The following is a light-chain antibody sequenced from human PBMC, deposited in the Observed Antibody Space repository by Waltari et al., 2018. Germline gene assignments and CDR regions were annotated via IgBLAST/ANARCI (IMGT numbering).Light chain of an antibody. V-gene: IGLV2-23*01. J-gene: IGLJ3*02. Sequence: QSALTQPASVSGSPGQSITISCTATSSDVGTYNLVSWYQQYPGKAPKVLIYDDNKRSSGGSDRFSGSKSGNTASLTISGVQAEDEADYYCCSYAGSYTWVFGGGTELTVL. CDR1: SSDVGTYNL. CDR3: CSYAGSYTWV. CDR2: DDN.